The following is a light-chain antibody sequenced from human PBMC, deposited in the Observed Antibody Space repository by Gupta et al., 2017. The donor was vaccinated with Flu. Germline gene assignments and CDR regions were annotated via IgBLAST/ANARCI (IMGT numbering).Light chain of an antibody. Sequence: DIVLTQSPATLSLSLGERATLSCRASQSVGTYLAWYQQKPGQTPRLLIYDASNRATGIPARFSGSGSATDFTLTISSLEPEDFAVYYCQKRSNWPPYTFGQGTRLEIK. CDR1: QSVGTY. J-gene: IGKJ2*01. CDR3: QKRSNWPPYT. V-gene: IGKV3-11*01. CDR2: DAS.